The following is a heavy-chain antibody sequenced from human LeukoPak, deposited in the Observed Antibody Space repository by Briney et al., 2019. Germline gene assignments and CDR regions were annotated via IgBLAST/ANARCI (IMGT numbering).Heavy chain of an antibody. CDR2: IIPIFGTA. J-gene: IGHJ4*02. CDR1: GGTFSSYA. V-gene: IGHV1-69*01. Sequence: PGSSVKVSCKASGGTFSSYAISWARQAPGQGLEWMGGIIPIFGTANYAQKFQGRVTITADESTSTAYMELSSLRSEDTAVYYCARAADCSSTSCSYLDYWGQGTLVTVSS. CDR3: ARAADCSSTSCSYLDY. D-gene: IGHD2-2*01.